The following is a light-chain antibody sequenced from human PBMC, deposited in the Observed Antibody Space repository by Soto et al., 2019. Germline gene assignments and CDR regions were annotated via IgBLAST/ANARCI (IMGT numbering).Light chain of an antibody. CDR1: SSDIGGYIL. CDR3: CSYVGSDTYVI. J-gene: IGLJ2*01. Sequence: QSVLTQPASVSGSPGQSITISCTGTSSDIGGYILVSWYQQEPGKAPKLMIYEGSKRPSGVSNRFSGSKSGNTASLPISGLQAEDEAHYYCCSYVGSDTYVIFGGGTQLTVL. CDR2: EGS. V-gene: IGLV2-23*01.